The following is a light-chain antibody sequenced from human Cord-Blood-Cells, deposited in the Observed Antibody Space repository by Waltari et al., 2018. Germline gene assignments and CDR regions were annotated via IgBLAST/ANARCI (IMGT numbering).Light chain of an antibody. CDR2: EGS. CDR1: SSDVGSYNL. CDR3: CSYAGSSNWV. J-gene: IGLJ3*02. Sequence: QSALTQPASVSGSPGQSITISCTGTSSDVGSYNLVSWYQQHPGKAPNLMIYEGSKRPSGVSKRFSGSKSGNTASLTISGLQAEDEADYYCCSYAGSSNWVFGGGTKLTVL. V-gene: IGLV2-23*01.